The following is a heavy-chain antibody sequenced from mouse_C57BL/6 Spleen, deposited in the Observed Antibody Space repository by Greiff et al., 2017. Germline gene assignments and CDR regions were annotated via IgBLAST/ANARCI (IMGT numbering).Heavy chain of an antibody. Sequence: VKLQESGPELVKPGASVKISCKASGYAFSSSWMNWVKQRPGKGLEWIGRIYPGDGDTNYNGKFKGKATLTAAKSSSTAYMQLSSLTSEDSAVYCCARCLPTVVDNYYAMDYWGQGTSVTVSS. J-gene: IGHJ4*01. D-gene: IGHD1-1*01. CDR1: GYAFSSSW. V-gene: IGHV1-82*01. CDR3: ARCLPTVVDNYYAMDY. CDR2: IYPGDGDT.